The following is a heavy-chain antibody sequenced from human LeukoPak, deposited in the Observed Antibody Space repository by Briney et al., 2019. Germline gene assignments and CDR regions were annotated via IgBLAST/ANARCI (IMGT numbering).Heavy chain of an antibody. CDR2: IYPADSDI. D-gene: IGHD3-10*01. CDR1: GYSFTGYW. CDR3: ARRPTLVVRGGYFDF. Sequence: GESLKISCKGSGYSFTGYWIGWVRQMPGKGLEWMGIIYPADSDIRYSPSFQGQVTISADKSISTAYLQWSSLKASDTGMYYCARRPTLVVRGGYFDFWGQGTLVTVSS. J-gene: IGHJ4*02. V-gene: IGHV5-51*01.